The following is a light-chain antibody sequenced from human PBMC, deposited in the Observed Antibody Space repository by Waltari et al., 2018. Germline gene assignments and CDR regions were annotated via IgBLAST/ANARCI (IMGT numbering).Light chain of an antibody. CDR2: DGD. J-gene: IGLJ2*01. CDR3: CSYVGGAKVT. CDR1: ASDAGPYTL. Sequence: QSALTQPASVSGSPGQSITFSCPGTASDAGPYTLVSWYQHHPGTAPKLIIYDGDKRPSGVSSRFSASKSGDTVSLTISGLQSEDEADYYCCSYVGGAKVTFGGGTKVTVL. V-gene: IGLV2-23*01.